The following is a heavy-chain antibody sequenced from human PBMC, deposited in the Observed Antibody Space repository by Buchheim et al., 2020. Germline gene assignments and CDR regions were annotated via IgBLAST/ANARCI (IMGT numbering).Heavy chain of an antibody. V-gene: IGHV4-39*01. CDR1: GGSITSSNYY. J-gene: IGHJ3*02. CDR3: ARRSGDYGDYLNAFDI. D-gene: IGHD4-17*01. Sequence: QLQLQESGPGLVKPSETLSLTCTVSGGSITSSNYYWGWIRQPPGKGLEWIGNIYYRGSTYYNPSLKSRVTISVDTSKNQFSLRLGSVTAADTAVYYCARRSGDYGDYLNAFDIWGQGT. CDR2: IYYRGST.